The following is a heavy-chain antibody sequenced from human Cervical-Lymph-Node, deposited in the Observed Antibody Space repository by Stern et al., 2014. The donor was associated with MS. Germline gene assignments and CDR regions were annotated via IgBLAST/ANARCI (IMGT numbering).Heavy chain of an antibody. J-gene: IGHJ4*02. Sequence: QVQLVESSPGLVKPSQTLSLTCTVSGGSISSGDYYWSWIRQPPGKGLEWIGYIYYSGSTYYNPSLKSRVTISVDTSKNQFSLKLSSVTAADTAVYYCARGRRGSSSSFNYWGQGTLVTVSS. CDR3: ARGRRGSSSSFNY. D-gene: IGHD6-6*01. V-gene: IGHV4-30-4*01. CDR1: GGSISSGDYY. CDR2: IYYSGST.